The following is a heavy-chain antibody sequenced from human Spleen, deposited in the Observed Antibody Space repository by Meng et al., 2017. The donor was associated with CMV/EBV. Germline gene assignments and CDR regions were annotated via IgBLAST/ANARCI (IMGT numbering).Heavy chain of an antibody. V-gene: IGHV3-48*04. CDR3: AREDIVGATTGFDY. D-gene: IGHD1-26*01. CDR1: GFTFSSYS. CDR2: ISSSSSTI. Sequence: GESLKISCAASGFTFSSYSMNWVRQAPGKGLEWVSYISSSSSTIYYADSVKGRFTISRDNAKNSLYLQMNSLRAEDTAVYYCAREDIVGATTGFDYWGQGTLVT. J-gene: IGHJ4*02.